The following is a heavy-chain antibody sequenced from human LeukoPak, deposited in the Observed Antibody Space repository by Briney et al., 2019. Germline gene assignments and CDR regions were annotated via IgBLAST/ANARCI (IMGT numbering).Heavy chain of an antibody. CDR2: IKSDGSST. CDR3: ARGDYFDY. Sequence: GGSLRLSCVASGFTFGDSAMTWVRQAPGKGLVWASRIKSDGSSTSYADSVKGRFTISRDNAKNTLYLQMNSLRGEDTAVYYCARGDYFDYWGQGTLVTVSS. CDR1: GFTFGDSA. J-gene: IGHJ4*02. V-gene: IGHV3-74*01.